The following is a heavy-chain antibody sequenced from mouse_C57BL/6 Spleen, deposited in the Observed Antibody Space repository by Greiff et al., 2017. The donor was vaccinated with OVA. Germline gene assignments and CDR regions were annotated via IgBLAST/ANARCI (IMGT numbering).Heavy chain of an antibody. V-gene: IGHV1-81*01. CDR1: GYTFTSYG. J-gene: IGHJ4*01. D-gene: IGHD2-4*01. CDR2: IYPRSGNT. CDR3: ARWRDYYYAMDY. Sequence: QVQLQPSGAELARPGASVKLSCKASGYTFTSYGISWVKQRTGQGLEWIGEIYPRSGNTYYNEKFKGKATLTADKSSSTAYMELRSLTSEDSAVYFCARWRDYYYAMDYWGQRTSVTVSS.